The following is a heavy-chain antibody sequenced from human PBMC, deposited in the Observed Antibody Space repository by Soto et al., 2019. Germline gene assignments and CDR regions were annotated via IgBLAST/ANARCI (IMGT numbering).Heavy chain of an antibody. Sequence: QVQLVESGGGVVQPGRSLRLSCAASGFTFSSYAMHWVRQAPGKGLEWVAVISYDGCNKYYADSVKGRFTISRDNSKNTLYLQMNSLRAEDTAVYYCARGALWFGELLPDYWGQGTLVTVSS. CDR1: GFTFSSYA. J-gene: IGHJ4*02. V-gene: IGHV3-30-3*01. CDR3: ARGALWFGELLPDY. CDR2: ISYDGCNK. D-gene: IGHD3-10*01.